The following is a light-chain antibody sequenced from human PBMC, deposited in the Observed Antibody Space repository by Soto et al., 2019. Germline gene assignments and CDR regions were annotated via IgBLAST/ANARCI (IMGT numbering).Light chain of an antibody. J-gene: IGKJ5*01. V-gene: IGKV2-30*01. CDR1: PSLVYSDGNTY. CDR2: KVS. CDR3: MEGTRWPPP. Sequence: DVVMTQSPLSLPVTLGQPASISCRSSPSLVYSDGNTYLNWFQQRPGQSPRRLLDKVSNRDSRGRARCSGSGSCTGFTLKMSRVEAAGVGAYYCMEGTRWPPPFGRGTGLESK.